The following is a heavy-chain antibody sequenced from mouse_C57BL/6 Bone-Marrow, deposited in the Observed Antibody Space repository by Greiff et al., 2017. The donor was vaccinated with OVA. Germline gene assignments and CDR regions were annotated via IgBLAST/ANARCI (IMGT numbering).Heavy chain of an antibody. CDR1: GCTFTDYY. V-gene: IGHV1-19*01. J-gene: IGHJ4*01. Sequence: VQLQQSGPVLVKPGASVKMSCKASGCTFTDYYMNWVKQSHGKSLEWIGVINPYNGGTSYNQKFKGKATLTVDKSSSTAYMELNSLTSEDSAVYYCARGRTSPYAMDYWGQGTSVTVSS. CDR3: ARGRTSPYAMDY. CDR2: INPYNGGT.